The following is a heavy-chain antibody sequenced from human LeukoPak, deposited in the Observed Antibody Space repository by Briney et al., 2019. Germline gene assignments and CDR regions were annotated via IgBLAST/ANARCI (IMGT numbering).Heavy chain of an antibody. CDR3: ARDPVGDTDL. J-gene: IGHJ5*02. CDR1: GYSISSGYY. V-gene: IGHV4-38-2*02. CDR2: IYHSGST. D-gene: IGHD2-21*02. Sequence: SETLSLTCAVPGYSISSGYYWGWIRQPPGKGLEWIGSIYHSGSTYYNPSLKSRVTISVDTSKNQFSLKLSSVTAADTAVYYCARDPVGDTDLWGQGTLVTVSS.